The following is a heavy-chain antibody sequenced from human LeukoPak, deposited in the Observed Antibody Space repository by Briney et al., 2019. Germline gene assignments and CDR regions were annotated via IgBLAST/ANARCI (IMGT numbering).Heavy chain of an antibody. CDR3: AKDSHWILFDD. V-gene: IGHV3-23*01. CDR2: IGGSGTRT. D-gene: IGHD2-2*03. Sequence: GGSLRLSCSASGFTFTTYGMNWVRQAPGKGLEWVSGIGGSGTRTYYADSVKGRFAISRDNSKNTLYLQMNSLRDEGTAVYYCAKDSHWILFDDWGQGTLVTVSS. CDR1: GFTFTTYG. J-gene: IGHJ4*02.